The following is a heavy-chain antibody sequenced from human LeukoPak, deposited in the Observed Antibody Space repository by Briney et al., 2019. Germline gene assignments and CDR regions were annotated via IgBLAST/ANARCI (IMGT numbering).Heavy chain of an antibody. J-gene: IGHJ4*02. V-gene: IGHV4-34*01. D-gene: IGHD1-26*01. Sequence: PSETLSLTCAVYGGSFSGYFWSWIRQPPGKGLEWIGDINHNGGTNYNPSLKSRVTISVDTSKNQFSLKMSSVTAADTAVYYCARVSGSYPDYWGQGTLVTVSS. CDR2: INHNGGT. CDR1: GGSFSGYF. CDR3: ARVSGSYPDY.